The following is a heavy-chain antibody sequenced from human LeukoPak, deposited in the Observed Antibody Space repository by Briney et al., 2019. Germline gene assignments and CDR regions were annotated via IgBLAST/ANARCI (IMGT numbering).Heavy chain of an antibody. V-gene: IGHV3-23*01. CDR1: GFTFSSYA. D-gene: IGHD4-4*01. CDR2: ISGSGGST. CDR3: AKHPPGTVFSGVDYGMDV. Sequence: PGGSLRLSCAASGFTFSSYAMSWVRQAPGKGLEWVSAISGSGGSTYYADSVKGRFTISRDNSKNTLYLQMNGLRAEDTAVYYCAKHPPGTVFSGVDYGMDVWGQGTTVTVSS. J-gene: IGHJ6*02.